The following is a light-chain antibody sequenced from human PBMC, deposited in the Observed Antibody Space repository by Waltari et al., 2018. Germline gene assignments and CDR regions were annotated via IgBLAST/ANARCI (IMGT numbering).Light chain of an antibody. CDR2: LNN. J-gene: IGLJ3*02. CDR3: QSYDSSLSASV. Sequence: QSVLTQPPSVSGAPGQRVTISCTGSSSNIWAGYDVHWYQQLPGTAPKLLIYLNNRRPSGVPDRFSGSKSGTSASLAITGLQAEDEADYYCQSYDSSLSASVFGGGTKLTVL. CDR1: SSNIWAGYD. V-gene: IGLV1-40*01.